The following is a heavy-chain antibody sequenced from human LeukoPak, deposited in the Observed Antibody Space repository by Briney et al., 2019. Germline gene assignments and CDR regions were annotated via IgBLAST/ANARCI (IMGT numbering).Heavy chain of an antibody. J-gene: IGHJ6*02. CDR2: INHSGST. CDR1: GGSFSGYY. Sequence: PSETLSLTCAVYGGSFSGYYWSWIRQPPGKGLDWIGEINHSGSTNYNPSLKSRVTISVDTSKNQFSLKLSSVTAADTAVYYCAREKGLVGAGMDVWGQGTTVTVSS. V-gene: IGHV4-34*01. D-gene: IGHD1-26*01. CDR3: AREKGLVGAGMDV.